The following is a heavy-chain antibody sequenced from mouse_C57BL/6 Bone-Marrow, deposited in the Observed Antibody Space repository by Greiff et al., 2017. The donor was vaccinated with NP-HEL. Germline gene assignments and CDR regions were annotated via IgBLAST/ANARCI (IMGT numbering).Heavy chain of an antibody. CDR2: INSDGGST. CDR3: ARLAGPGWYFDV. CDR1: EYEFPSHD. V-gene: IGHV5-2*01. J-gene: IGHJ1*03. Sequence: EVKLMESGGGLVQPGESLKLSCESNEYEFPSHDMSWVRKTPEKRLELVAAINSDGGSTYYPDTMERRFIISRDHTKKTLYLQMSSLRSEDTAVYYCARLAGPGWYFDVWGTGTTVTVSS.